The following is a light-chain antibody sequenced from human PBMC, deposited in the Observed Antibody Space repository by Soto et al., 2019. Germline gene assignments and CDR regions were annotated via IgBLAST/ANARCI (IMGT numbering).Light chain of an antibody. V-gene: IGKV3-15*01. CDR2: GAS. CDR1: QSVSSN. CDR3: QQYNDLPT. Sequence: EIVMTQSPATLPVSPGERATLSCRASQSVSSNLAWYQQRPGQAPRLLIYGASTRATGIPARFSGSGSGTQFTLTISSLQSEDFAVYYCQQYNDLPTCGQGTKVEIK. J-gene: IGKJ1*01.